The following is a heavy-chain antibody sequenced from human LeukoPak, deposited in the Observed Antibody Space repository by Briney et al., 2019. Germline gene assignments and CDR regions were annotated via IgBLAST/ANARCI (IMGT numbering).Heavy chain of an antibody. J-gene: IGHJ1*01. V-gene: IGHV3-64*01. CDR1: GFTFSSYA. Sequence: GGSLRLSCAASGFTFSSYAMHWIRQAPGKGLEYVSAISKNGDSTFHAISVKGRFTISRGNSKNTLYLQMGSLRPEDMAVYYCARMDYSDQFFQHWGQGSLVTVSS. CDR2: ISKNGDST. D-gene: IGHD4-17*01. CDR3: ARMDYSDQFFQH.